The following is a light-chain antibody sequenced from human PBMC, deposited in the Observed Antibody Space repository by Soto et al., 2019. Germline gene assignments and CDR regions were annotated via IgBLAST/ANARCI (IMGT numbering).Light chain of an antibody. Sequence: VMTQSPDSLPVSLGERATLSCRASQTLTGGHLAWYQQKPGQPPRLLISGASDRAAGIPDRFSGSGSGTEFTLTISSLQPDDFATYYCQQYNSYCTFGQGTRLEIK. CDR3: QQYNSYCT. CDR2: GAS. V-gene: IGKV3D-15*01. CDR1: QTLTGGH. J-gene: IGKJ5*01.